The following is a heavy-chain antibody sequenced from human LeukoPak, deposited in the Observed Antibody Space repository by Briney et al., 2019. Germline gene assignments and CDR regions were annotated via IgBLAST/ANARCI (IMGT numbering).Heavy chain of an antibody. J-gene: IGHJ4*02. CDR3: AKKGYNWNDCLDY. CDR2: ISGSAGNT. CDR1: GFTVSSNY. Sequence: GGSLRLSCAASGFTVSSNYMTWVRQAPGKGLEWVSVISGSAGNTHYADSVKGRFTISRDNSKNTVYLEMNSLRAEDTAVYYCAKKGYNWNDCLDYWGQGTLVTVSS. V-gene: IGHV3-23*01. D-gene: IGHD1-20*01.